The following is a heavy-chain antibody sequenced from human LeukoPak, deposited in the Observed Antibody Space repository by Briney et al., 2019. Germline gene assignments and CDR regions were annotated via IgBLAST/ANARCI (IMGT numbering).Heavy chain of an antibody. V-gene: IGHV3-23*01. D-gene: IGHD3-9*01. CDR2: ISGSGGST. CDR3: AKDPLDILTGDETINWFDP. Sequence: PGGSLRLSCAASGFTFSSYAMSWVRQAPGKGLEWVSAISGSGGSTYYADSVKGRFTISRDNSKNTLYLQMNSLRAEDTAVYYCAKDPLDILTGDETINWFDPWGQGTLVTVSS. CDR1: GFTFSSYA. J-gene: IGHJ5*02.